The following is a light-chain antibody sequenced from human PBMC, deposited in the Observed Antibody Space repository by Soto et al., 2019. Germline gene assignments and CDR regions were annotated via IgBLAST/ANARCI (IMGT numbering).Light chain of an antibody. CDR2: ANN. CDR1: SSNIGSNT. J-gene: IGLJ1*01. V-gene: IGLV1-44*01. CDR3: AACDDSLTGSL. Sequence: QSVLTQPPSASGTPGQRVTISCSGSSSNIGSNTVNWYQQLPGTAPKLLIHANNQRPSGVPDRFSGSKSGTSASLAISWLQSEEADYYGAACDDSLTGSLLGTRTMAT.